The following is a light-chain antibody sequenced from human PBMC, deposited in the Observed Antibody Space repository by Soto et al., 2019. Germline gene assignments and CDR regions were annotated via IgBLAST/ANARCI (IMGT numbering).Light chain of an antibody. V-gene: IGKV1-39*01. J-gene: IGKJ1*01. CDR1: QSISSY. Sequence: DIQMTQSPSSLSASVGDRVTITCRASQSISSYLNWYQQKPEKAPKLLMNAASNLQSGVPSRFSGSGSGTDFTLTISSLQPEDSATYYCQQSYSSPQTFGQGTKVEIK. CDR2: AAS. CDR3: QQSYSSPQT.